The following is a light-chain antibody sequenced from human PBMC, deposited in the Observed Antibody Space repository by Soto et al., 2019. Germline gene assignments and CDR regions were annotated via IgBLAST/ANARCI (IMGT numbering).Light chain of an antibody. CDR2: ASS. V-gene: IGKV1-8*01. CDR3: QQYYQYPRT. CDR1: QEISPF. Sequence: AIRATQSPSSISASTGDRVTITCRASQEISPFLAWYQQRPGKAPNLLLYASSTLKSGVPSRFSGSGSGTDFTLTISNLQSEDSATYFCQQYYQYPRTFGQGTKVEIK. J-gene: IGKJ1*01.